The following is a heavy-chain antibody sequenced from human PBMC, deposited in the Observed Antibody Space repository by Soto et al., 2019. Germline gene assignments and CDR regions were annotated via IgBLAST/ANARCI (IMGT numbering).Heavy chain of an antibody. D-gene: IGHD2-2*02. V-gene: IGHV1-24*01. J-gene: IGHJ6*02. CDR2: FDPEDGET. CDR3: ATWIRGFCSSTSCYTGLYYYGMDV. CDR1: GYTLTELP. Sequence: ASVKVSCKVSGYTLTELPMHWVRQAPGKGLEWMGGFDPEDGETIYAQKFQGRVTMTEDTSTDTAYMELSSLRSEDTAVYYCATWIRGFCSSTSCYTGLYYYGMDVWGQGTTVTVSS.